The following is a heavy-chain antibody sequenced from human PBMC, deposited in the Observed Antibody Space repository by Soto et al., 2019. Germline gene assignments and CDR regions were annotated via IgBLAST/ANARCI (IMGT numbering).Heavy chain of an antibody. CDR2: ISSSSSYI. J-gene: IGHJ4*02. CDR3: ARANSSSWYSFDY. V-gene: IGHV3-21*01. Sequence: EVQLVESGGGLVKPGGSLRLSCAASGFTFSSYSMNWVRQAPGKGLEWVSSISSSSSYIYYADSVKGRFTISRDNAKNSLYLQMNSLRADDTAVYYCARANSSSWYSFDYWGQGTLVTVSS. D-gene: IGHD6-13*01. CDR1: GFTFSSYS.